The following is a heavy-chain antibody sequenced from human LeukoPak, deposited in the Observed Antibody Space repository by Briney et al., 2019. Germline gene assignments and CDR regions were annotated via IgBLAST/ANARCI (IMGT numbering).Heavy chain of an antibody. J-gene: IGHJ3*02. CDR3: ARGLVAVAGDAFDI. D-gene: IGHD6-19*01. Sequence: PSETLSLTCAVYGGSFSGYYWSWIRQPPGKGLEWIGEINHSGSTNYNPSLKSRVTISVDTSKNQFSLKLSAVTAADTAVYYCARGLVAVAGDAFDIWGQGTMVTVSS. CDR2: INHSGST. CDR1: GGSFSGYY. V-gene: IGHV4-34*01.